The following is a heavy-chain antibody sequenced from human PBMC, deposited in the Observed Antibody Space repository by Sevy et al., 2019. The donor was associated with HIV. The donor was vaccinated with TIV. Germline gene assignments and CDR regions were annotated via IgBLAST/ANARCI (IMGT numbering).Heavy chain of an antibody. CDR3: ERGKVGVGDAFDI. J-gene: IGHJ3*02. CDR1: GFTFSSHW. Sequence: GGSLRLSCAASGFTFSSHWMQWVRQAPGKGLVWVSRLNYDGSYTNYADSVKGRFTISRDNAKSTLYLQMNSLRAEDTAMYYCERGKVGVGDAFDIWGQGTMLTVSS. V-gene: IGHV3-74*01. D-gene: IGHD3-16*01. CDR2: LNYDGSYT.